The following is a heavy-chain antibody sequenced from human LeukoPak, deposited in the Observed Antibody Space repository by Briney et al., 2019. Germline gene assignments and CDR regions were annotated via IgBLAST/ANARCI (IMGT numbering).Heavy chain of an antibody. Sequence: ASVKVSCKASGYTFTNYYIHWVRQAPGQGLEWMGIINPSGGSTTYAQKFRGRVSMTRDTSTSTVYMELSSLESDDTALYYCARHSLPGTTPFDYWGQGTLVTVSS. D-gene: IGHD1-1*01. J-gene: IGHJ4*02. CDR2: INPSGGST. V-gene: IGHV1-46*01. CDR3: ARHSLPGTTPFDY. CDR1: GYTFTNYY.